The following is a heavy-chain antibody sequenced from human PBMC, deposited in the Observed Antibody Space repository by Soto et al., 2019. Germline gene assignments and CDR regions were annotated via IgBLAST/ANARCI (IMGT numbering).Heavy chain of an antibody. CDR3: ARRPWGSGSYYNDFDY. CDR2: ITIRTGNV. CDR1: GFTISECS. Sequence: PGGSLRLSCEASGFTISECSMNWVRQAPGEGLEWLAYITIRTGNVLYADSVRGRFTITRDDAKNSLYLQMNSLRAEDTAVYYCARRPWGSGSYYNDFDYWGQGTLVTVSS. D-gene: IGHD3-10*01. J-gene: IGHJ4*02. V-gene: IGHV3-48*04.